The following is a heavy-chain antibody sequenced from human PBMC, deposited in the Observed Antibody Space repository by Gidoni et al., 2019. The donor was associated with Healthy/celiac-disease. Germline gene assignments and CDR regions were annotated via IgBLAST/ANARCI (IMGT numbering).Heavy chain of an antibody. Sequence: EVQLVESGGGLVKPGGSLRLSSAASGVTVSNAWMNWVRQAPGKGLEWVGRIKSKTDGGTTDYAAPVKGRFTISIDDSKNTLYLQMNSLKTEDTAVYYCTTDRGYSGCGYWGQGTLVTVSS. J-gene: IGHJ4*02. CDR2: IKSKTDGGTT. CDR3: TTDRGYSGCGY. D-gene: IGHD5-12*01. V-gene: IGHV3-15*07. CDR1: GVTVSNAW.